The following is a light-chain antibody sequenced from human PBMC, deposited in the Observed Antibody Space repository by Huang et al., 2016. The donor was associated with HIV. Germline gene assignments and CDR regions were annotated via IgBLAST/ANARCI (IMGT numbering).Light chain of an antibody. V-gene: IGKV1-33*01. CDR1: QDISTY. J-gene: IGKJ4*01. CDR3: QQYDNRIT. CDR2: AAS. Sequence: DIQMTQSPSSLSSSLGARVTITCQASQDISTYLNWYQQKPGKAPKLLIYAASNLETGVPSRFSGSGSGTDFTFTISSLQPEDIATYYCQQYDNRITFGGGTKVEIK.